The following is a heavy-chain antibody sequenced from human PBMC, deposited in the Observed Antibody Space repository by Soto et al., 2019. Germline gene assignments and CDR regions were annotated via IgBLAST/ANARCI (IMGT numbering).Heavy chain of an antibody. D-gene: IGHD2-21*01. Sequence: SETLSLTCTVSGGSINIGNYYWGWIRQPPGKGLEWIGSIYYSGSTYYTASLKSRVTIFVDTSKNQFTLKVTSVTAADTAVYYCARHIAGTWFDPWGQGTPVTVS. V-gene: IGHV4-39*01. J-gene: IGHJ5*02. CDR2: IYYSGST. CDR1: GGSINIGNYY. CDR3: ARHIAGTWFDP.